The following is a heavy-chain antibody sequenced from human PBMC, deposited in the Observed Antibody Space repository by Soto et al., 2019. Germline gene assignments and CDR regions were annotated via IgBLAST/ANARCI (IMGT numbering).Heavy chain of an antibody. CDR2: MNPNSGNT. CDR1: GYTFTRYD. V-gene: IGHV1-8*01. J-gene: IGHJ6*02. D-gene: IGHD2-15*01. Sequence: ASVKVSCKASGYTFTRYDINWVRQATGQGLEWMGWMNPNSGNTGYAQKFQGRVTMTRNTSISTAYMELSSLRSEDTAVYYCARGDNDYYYYGMDVWGQGTTVTVS. CDR3: ARGDNDYYYYGMDV.